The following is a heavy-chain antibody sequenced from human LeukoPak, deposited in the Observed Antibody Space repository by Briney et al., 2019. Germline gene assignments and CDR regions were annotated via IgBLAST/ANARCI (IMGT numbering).Heavy chain of an antibody. Sequence: PSETLSLTCTVSGGPISNNYWSWIRQSAGEGLEWIGRMSSSGDINYNPSLKGRVTMSVDTSKNQFSLKLTSVTAADTAVYYCARDSLTWPYYMDVWGKGIAVTVSS. J-gene: IGHJ6*03. V-gene: IGHV4-4*07. CDR3: ARDSLTWPYYMDV. CDR1: GGPISNNY. CDR2: MSSSGDI. D-gene: IGHD3-9*01.